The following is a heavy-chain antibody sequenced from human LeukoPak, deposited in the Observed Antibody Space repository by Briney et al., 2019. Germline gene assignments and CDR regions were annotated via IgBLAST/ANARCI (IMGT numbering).Heavy chain of an antibody. CDR3: ARTSRATVTHPPFDS. CDR2: VSGDGGVT. J-gene: IGHJ4*02. CDR1: GFTFRDFS. D-gene: IGHD4-17*01. V-gene: IGHV3-43*02. Sequence: GGSLRLSCAASGFTFRDFSMHWVRHAPGKGLEWVSLVSGDGGVTHYADSVKGRFTISRDNSKITLYLQMNSLRAEDTAVYYCARTSRATVTHPPFDSWGQGTLVTVSS.